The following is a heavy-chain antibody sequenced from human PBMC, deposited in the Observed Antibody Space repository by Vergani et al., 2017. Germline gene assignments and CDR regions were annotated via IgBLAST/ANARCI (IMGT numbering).Heavy chain of an antibody. Sequence: QVQLQQWGAGLLKPSETLSLTCAVYGGSFSGYYWSWIRQPPGKGLEWSGSISSSGSPYYNPTIKSRLAFSVDTSKNLFSLRLKSVTATDTGMYYCARPVGPSDIADGYHVWGQGRMVTDS. V-gene: IGHV4-34*01. J-gene: IGHJ3*01. CDR3: ARPVGPSDIADGYHV. D-gene: IGHD2-21*02. CDR1: GGSFSGYY. CDR2: ISSSGSP.